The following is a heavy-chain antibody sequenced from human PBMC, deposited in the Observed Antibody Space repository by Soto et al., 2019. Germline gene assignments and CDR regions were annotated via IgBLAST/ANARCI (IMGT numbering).Heavy chain of an antibody. CDR1: GGSISSYC. CDR2: IYYSGST. Sequence: LSLTCTVSGGSISSYCCSWIRQPPGKGLEWIGYIYYSGSTNYNPSLKSRVTISVDTSKNQFSLKLSSVTAADTAVYYCARVGLIAVAGFDYWGQGTLVTVS. V-gene: IGHV4-59*01. D-gene: IGHD6-19*01. J-gene: IGHJ4*02. CDR3: ARVGLIAVAGFDY.